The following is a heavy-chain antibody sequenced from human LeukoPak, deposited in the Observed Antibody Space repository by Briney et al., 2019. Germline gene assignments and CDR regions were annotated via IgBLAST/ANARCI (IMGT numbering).Heavy chain of an antibody. CDR2: INPNSGGT. V-gene: IGHV1-2*02. Sequence: GASVKVSCKASGYTFTVYYMHWVRQAPGQGLEWMGWINPNSGGTNYAQKFQGRVTMTRDTSISTAYMELSRLRSDDTAVYYCARGLGSSSVYHHNWFDPWGQGTLVTVSS. J-gene: IGHJ5*02. CDR1: GYTFTVYY. D-gene: IGHD6-6*01. CDR3: ARGLGSSSVYHHNWFDP.